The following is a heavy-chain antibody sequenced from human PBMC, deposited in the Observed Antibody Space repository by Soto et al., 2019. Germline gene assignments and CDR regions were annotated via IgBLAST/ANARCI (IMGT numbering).Heavy chain of an antibody. J-gene: IGHJ6*02. CDR3: ARNPCGGSGGSCYSGGYYYYYSGMDV. CDR1: GGSISGYD. Sequence: SETLSLTCTVAGGSISGYDWSWIRQPPGKGLEWIGYIYYSGSTNYNPSLKSRVTISVDTSKNQFSLKLSSVTAADTAVYYCARNPCGGSGGSCYSGGYYYYYSGMDVWGQGTTVTVSS. CDR2: IYYSGST. D-gene: IGHD2-15*01. V-gene: IGHV4-59*01.